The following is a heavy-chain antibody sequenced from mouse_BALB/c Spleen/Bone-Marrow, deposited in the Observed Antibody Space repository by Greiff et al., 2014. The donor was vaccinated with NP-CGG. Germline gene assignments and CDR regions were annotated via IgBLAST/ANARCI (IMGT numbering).Heavy chain of an antibody. CDR3: ARRRTFITSVVDYFDV. CDR2: IYPGDGNT. CDR1: GYVFSSSW. V-gene: IGHV1-82*01. D-gene: IGHD1-1*02. Sequence: VQGVESGPELVKPGASVKISCRASGYVFSSSWMNWVKQRPGQGLEWIGRIYPGDGNTNYNGKFKGKATLTADTSSSTAYMQISSLTSVDSAVYFCARRRTFITSVVDYFDVWGAGTTVTVSS. J-gene: IGHJ1*01.